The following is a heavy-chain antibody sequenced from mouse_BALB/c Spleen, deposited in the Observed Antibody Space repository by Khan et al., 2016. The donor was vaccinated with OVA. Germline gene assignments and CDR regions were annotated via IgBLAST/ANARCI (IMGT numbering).Heavy chain of an antibody. CDR2: IWAGGST. CDR3: ARLEDI. J-gene: IGHJ2*01. CDR1: GFSLTSYG. Sequence: QVQLKESGPGLVAPSQTLSITCTVSGFSLTSYGVHWVRQPPGKGLEWLGVIWAGGSTNYNSDIMSRLSIIKDNSKRQVFLNMNSLQTDDAAMYYCARLEDIWGQGTTLTVSS. V-gene: IGHV2-9*02. D-gene: IGHD1-3*01.